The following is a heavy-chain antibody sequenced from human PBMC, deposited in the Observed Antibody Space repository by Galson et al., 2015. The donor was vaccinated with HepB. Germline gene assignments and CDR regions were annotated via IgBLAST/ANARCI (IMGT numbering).Heavy chain of an antibody. CDR3: AKESGIPRYGAYFDY. CDR2: ISYDGSVQ. J-gene: IGHJ4*02. Sequence: SLRLSCAASGFTLSGYGLQWVRQAPGKGLEWVAVISYDGSVQYYADSVKGRFTISRDNSQNTLYLQMNSLKPEDTAVYYCAKESGIPRYGAYFDYWCQGTQVTVPS. D-gene: IGHD4/OR15-4a*01. CDR1: GFTLSGYG. V-gene: IGHV3-30*18.